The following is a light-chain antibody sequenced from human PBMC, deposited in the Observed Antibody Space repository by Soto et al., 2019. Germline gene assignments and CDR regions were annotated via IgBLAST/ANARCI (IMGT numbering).Light chain of an antibody. Sequence: DIQMTQSPSSLSASVGDRVTITCRASQTIXNYLNWYQQKPGEAPQLLIYTTANVQPGAPSGFSGSGSGTEFTLTXSSLQXXDXXXXXXXXTYSSPQTFGQGTKLEIK. V-gene: IGKV1-39*01. J-gene: IGKJ2*01. CDR1: QTIXNY. CDR2: TTA. CDR3: XXTYSSPQT.